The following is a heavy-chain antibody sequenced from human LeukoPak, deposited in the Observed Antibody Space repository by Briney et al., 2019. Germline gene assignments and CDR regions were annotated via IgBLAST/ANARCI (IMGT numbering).Heavy chain of an antibody. Sequence: ASVKVSCKASGYTFTGYYMHWVRQAPGQGLEWRGWINPNSGGTNYAQKFQGRVTMTRDTSISSAYMELSRLRSDDTAVYYCAMYYDILTGYFPNYWGQGTLVTVSS. V-gene: IGHV1-2*02. J-gene: IGHJ4*02. D-gene: IGHD3-9*01. CDR1: GYTFTGYY. CDR3: AMYYDILTGYFPNY. CDR2: INPNSGGT.